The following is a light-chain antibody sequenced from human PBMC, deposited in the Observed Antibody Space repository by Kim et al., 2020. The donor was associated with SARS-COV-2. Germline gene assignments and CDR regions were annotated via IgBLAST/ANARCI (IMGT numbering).Light chain of an antibody. Sequence: ASDKLTCTLGSGNSSYAIAWHQQQPEKGPRYLMKLNSDGSHSKGDGIPDRFSGSSSGAERYLTISSLQSEDEADYYCQTWGTGSWVFGGGTQLTV. J-gene: IGLJ3*02. V-gene: IGLV4-69*01. CDR1: SGNSSYA. CDR2: LNSDGSH. CDR3: QTWGTGSWV.